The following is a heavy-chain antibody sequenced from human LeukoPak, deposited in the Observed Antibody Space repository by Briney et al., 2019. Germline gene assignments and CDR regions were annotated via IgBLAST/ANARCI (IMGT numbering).Heavy chain of an antibody. CDR1: GGSISSSSYY. J-gene: IGHJ4*02. D-gene: IGHD3-22*01. CDR2: IYYSGST. Sequence: SETLSLTCTVSGGSISSSSYYWGWIRQPPGKGLEWIGSIYYSGSTYYNPSLKSRVTMSVDTSKNQFSLKLSSVTAADTAVYYCARQVDYSSGWPGYYYDSSGYHYWGQGTLVTVSS. CDR3: ARQVDYSSGWPGYYYDSSGYHY. V-gene: IGHV4-39*01.